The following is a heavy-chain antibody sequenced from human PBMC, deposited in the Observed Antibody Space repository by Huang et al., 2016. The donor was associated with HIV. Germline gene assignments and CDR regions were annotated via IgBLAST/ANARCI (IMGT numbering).Heavy chain of an antibody. CDR3: ARTGVAVSDDPEYFQH. Sequence: LQESGPGLVGPSETLSLTCAVSGDSINSNTFYWGWIRRPPGKALEWIGSIYYGGTTYYNPARKRRARIAVDASKNRSFLHLRSVTAADTGVYYCARTGVAVSDDPEYFQHWGQGALVT. CDR1: GDSINSNTFY. D-gene: IGHD3-3*01. CDR2: IYYGGTT. J-gene: IGHJ1*01. V-gene: IGHV4-39*02.